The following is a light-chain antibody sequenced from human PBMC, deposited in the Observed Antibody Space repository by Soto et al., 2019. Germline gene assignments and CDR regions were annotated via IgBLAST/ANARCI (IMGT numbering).Light chain of an antibody. CDR1: QDIRNY. J-gene: IGKJ1*01. Sequence: DIPMTQSPSSLSASVGDRITITCRASQDIRNYLAWFQQKPGKAPKSLIYAASTLQPGVPSKFSGSGSRTDFTLTISSLQPEDVATYYCQQYVNCPRTLGQATPVEIK. CDR2: AAS. CDR3: QQYVNCPRT. V-gene: IGKV1-16*02.